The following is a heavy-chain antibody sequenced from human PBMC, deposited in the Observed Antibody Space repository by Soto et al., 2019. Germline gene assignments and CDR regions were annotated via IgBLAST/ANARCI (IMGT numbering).Heavy chain of an antibody. J-gene: IGHJ5*02. CDR3: ARDLSRHWFDP. CDR2: IYYSGST. Sequence: PSETLSLTCTVSGGSISSYYWSWIRQPPGKGLEWIGYIYYSGSTNYNPSLKSRVTISVDTSKNQFSLKLSSVTAADTAVYYCARDLSRHWFDPWGQGTLVTVSS. CDR1: GGSISSYY. V-gene: IGHV4-59*01.